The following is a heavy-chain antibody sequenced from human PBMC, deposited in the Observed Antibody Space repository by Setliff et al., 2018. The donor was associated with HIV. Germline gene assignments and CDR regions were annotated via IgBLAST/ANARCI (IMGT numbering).Heavy chain of an antibody. V-gene: IGHV1-46*01. CDR1: GYNFSSNG. D-gene: IGHD6-13*01. CDR3: ARDKGIREAASLDY. J-gene: IGHJ4*02. CDR2: VNPSGGDT. Sequence: ASVKVSCKASGYNFSSNGISWVRQAPGQGLEWMAIVNPSGGDTSYAEKFQGRVTMTSDTSTSTVYMDLSSLTSQDTAVYYCARDKGIREAASLDYWGQGSLVTSPQ.